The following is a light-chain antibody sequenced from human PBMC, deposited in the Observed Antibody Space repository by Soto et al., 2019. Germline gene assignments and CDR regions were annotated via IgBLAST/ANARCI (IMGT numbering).Light chain of an antibody. CDR3: SSYAGSNNFV. CDR2: ELT. Sequence: QSALTQPPSASGSPGQSVTISCTGTSRDVGGYNYVSWYQQHPGKAPKLMIYELTKRPSGVPDRFSGSKKGNTASLTVSGLQAEDEADYYCSSYAGSNNFVFGAGTKLTV. CDR1: SRDVGGYNY. V-gene: IGLV2-8*01. J-gene: IGLJ1*01.